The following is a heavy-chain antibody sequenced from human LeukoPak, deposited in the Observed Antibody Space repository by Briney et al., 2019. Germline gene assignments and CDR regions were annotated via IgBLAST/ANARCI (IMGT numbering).Heavy chain of an antibody. D-gene: IGHD3-10*01. CDR2: VSSTGGDK. V-gene: IGHV3-11*04. CDR1: GVTFEDYY. J-gene: IGHJ4*02. Sequence: PGGSLRLSCTGSGVTFEDYYLSWIRQAPGKGLEWISYVSSTGGDKFYADPVKGRFTISRDNAKKSLYLQMNSLRVEDTAVYYCARDVTMVRGPCDYWGQGTLVTVSS. CDR3: ARDVTMVRGPCDY.